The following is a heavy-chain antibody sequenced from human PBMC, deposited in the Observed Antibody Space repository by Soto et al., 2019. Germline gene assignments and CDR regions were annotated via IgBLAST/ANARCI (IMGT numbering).Heavy chain of an antibody. D-gene: IGHD4-17*01. CDR1: GFTFSSYS. Sequence: EVQLVESGGGLVKPGGSLRLSCAASGFTFSSYSMNWVRQAPGKGLEWVSSISSSSSYIYYADSVKGRFTISRDNAKNSLYLQMNSLGAEDTAVYYCARDLYGDYESNYYYYGMDVWGQGTTVTVSS. CDR2: ISSSSSYI. J-gene: IGHJ6*02. CDR3: ARDLYGDYESNYYYYGMDV. V-gene: IGHV3-21*01.